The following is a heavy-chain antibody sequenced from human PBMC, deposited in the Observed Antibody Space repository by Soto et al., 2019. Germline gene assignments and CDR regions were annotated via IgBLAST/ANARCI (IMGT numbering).Heavy chain of an antibody. Sequence: GGSLRLSCAASGFTFSSYSMNWVRQAPGKGLEWVSSISSSSSYIYYADSVKGRFTISRGNAKNSLYLQMNSLRAEDTAVYYCARDTIEHWFDPWGQGTLVTVSS. J-gene: IGHJ5*02. V-gene: IGHV3-21*01. CDR2: ISSSSSYI. CDR3: ARDTIEHWFDP. CDR1: GFTFSSYS. D-gene: IGHD1-26*01.